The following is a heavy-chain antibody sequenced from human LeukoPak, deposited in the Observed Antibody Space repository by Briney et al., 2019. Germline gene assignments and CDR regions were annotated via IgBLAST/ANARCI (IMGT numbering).Heavy chain of an antibody. CDR3: ARVIPSMVVVAAADWRPPNWFDP. D-gene: IGHD2-15*01. V-gene: IGHV4-31*03. J-gene: IGHJ5*02. CDR2: IYYSGSS. CDR1: GGSINNGGYY. Sequence: SETLSLTCTVSGGSINNGGYYWSWIRQHPGKGLEWIGYIYYSGSSYYNPSLRSRVTISVDTSKNHFSLKLSSVTAADTAVYYCARVIPSMVVVAAADWRPPNWFDPWGQGTLVTVSS.